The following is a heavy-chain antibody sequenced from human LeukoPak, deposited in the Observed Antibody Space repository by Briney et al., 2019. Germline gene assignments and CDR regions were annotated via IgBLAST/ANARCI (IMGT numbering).Heavy chain of an antibody. J-gene: IGHJ3*02. V-gene: IGHV1-2*02. D-gene: IGHD3-22*01. Sequence: GASVKVSCKASGYTFTGYYIHWVRQAPGQGLEWMGWINPNSGGTNYAQKFQGRVTMTRDTSISTAYMELSRLRSDDTAVYYCARWRRHYYDSSGSDAFDIWGQGTMVTVSS. CDR1: GYTFTGYY. CDR2: INPNSGGT. CDR3: ARWRRHYYDSSGSDAFDI.